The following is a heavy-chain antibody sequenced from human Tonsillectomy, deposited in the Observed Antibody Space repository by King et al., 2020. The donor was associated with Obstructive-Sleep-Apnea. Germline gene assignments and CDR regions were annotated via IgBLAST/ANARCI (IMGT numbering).Heavy chain of an antibody. CDR3: ARFNYYFDY. J-gene: IGHJ4*02. CDR2: IKQDGSEK. D-gene: IGHD5-24*01. Sequence: DVQLVESGGGLVPPGGSLRLSCAASGFTFSIYWMSWVRQAPGKGLEWVANIKQDGSEKYYVDSVKGPFTISRDNAKNSLYLQMNSLRAEDTAVYYCARFNYYFDYWGQGTLVTVSS. V-gene: IGHV3-7*03. CDR1: GFTFSIYW.